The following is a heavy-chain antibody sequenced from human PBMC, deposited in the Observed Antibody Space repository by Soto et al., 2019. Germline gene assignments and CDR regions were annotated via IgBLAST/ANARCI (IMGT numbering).Heavy chain of an antibody. CDR2: IYYSGST. CDR1: GGSVSSGSYY. Sequence: QVQLQESGPGLVKPSETLSLTCTVSGGSVSSGSYYWSWIRQPPGKGLEWIGYIYYSGSTNYNPSLKIRVTISVDTSKNQFSLKLSSVTAADTAVYYCARAVAGATYNYWGQGTLATVSS. V-gene: IGHV4-61*01. J-gene: IGHJ4*02. D-gene: IGHD3-10*01. CDR3: ARAVAGATYNY.